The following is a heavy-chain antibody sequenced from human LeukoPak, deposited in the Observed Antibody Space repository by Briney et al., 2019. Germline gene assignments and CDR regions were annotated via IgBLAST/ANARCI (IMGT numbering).Heavy chain of an antibody. CDR2: INHSGST. J-gene: IGHJ4*02. CDR1: GGSFSGYY. Sequence: PSETLSLTCAVYGGSFSGYYWSWIRQPPGKGLEWIGEINHSGSTNYNPSLKSRVTISVDTSKNQFSLKLSSVTAADTAVYYCARCNSGYFNYWGQGTLVTVSS. CDR3: ARCNSGYFNY. D-gene: IGHD1-26*01. V-gene: IGHV4-34*01.